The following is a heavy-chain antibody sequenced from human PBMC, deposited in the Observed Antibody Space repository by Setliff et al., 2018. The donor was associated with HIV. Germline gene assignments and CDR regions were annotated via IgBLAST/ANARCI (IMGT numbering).Heavy chain of an antibody. J-gene: IGHJ4*02. V-gene: IGHV3-48*03. D-gene: IGHD2-21*01. CDR1: GFTFSSYE. CDR2: ISTSGNRI. Sequence: LRLSCAASGFTFSSYEMNWVRQAPGKGLEWVSYISTSGNRIHYADSVKGRFTISRDNSWNTVYLQINSLRIEDTAIYYCARQRGDSRLDYWGQGTLVTVSS. CDR3: ARQRGDSRLDY.